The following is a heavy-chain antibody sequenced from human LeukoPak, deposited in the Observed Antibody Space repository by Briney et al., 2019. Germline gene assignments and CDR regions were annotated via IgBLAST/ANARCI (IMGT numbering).Heavy chain of an antibody. CDR2: IWYDGSNK. CDR1: GFTFSSYG. CDR3: AREEVTIFSAGFDY. V-gene: IGHV3-33*01. D-gene: IGHD3-3*01. Sequence: GGSLRLSCAASGFTFSSYGMPWVRQAPGKGLEWGAVIWYDGSNKYYTDSVKGRFTISRDNSKNTLYLQMNSLRAEDTAVYYCAREEVTIFSAGFDYWGQGTLVTVSS. J-gene: IGHJ4*02.